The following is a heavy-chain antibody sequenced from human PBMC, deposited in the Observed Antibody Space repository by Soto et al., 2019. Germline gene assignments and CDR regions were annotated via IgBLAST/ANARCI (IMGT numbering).Heavy chain of an antibody. J-gene: IGHJ4*02. CDR1: GGSISSYY. Sequence: SETLSLTCTVSGGSISSYYWSWIRQPPGKGLEWIGYIYYSGSTNYNPSLKSRVTISVDTSKNQFSLKLSSVTAADTAVYYCARVAVAGTRVDYWGQGTLVTVSS. CDR3: ARVAVAGTRVDY. D-gene: IGHD6-19*01. CDR2: IYYSGST. V-gene: IGHV4-59*01.